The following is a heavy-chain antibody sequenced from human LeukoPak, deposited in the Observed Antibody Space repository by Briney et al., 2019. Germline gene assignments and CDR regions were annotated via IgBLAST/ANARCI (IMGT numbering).Heavy chain of an antibody. V-gene: IGHV3-53*01. CDR1: GFIVSSNY. J-gene: IGHJ4*02. CDR2: IYSTGST. CDR3: AREREDWGLAFDY. D-gene: IGHD7-27*01. Sequence: QPGESLRLSCAASGFIVSSNYMSWVRQAPGKGLEWVSVIYSTGSTHYADSVKGRFTISRDNSKNTLFLQMNNLRAEDTAVYYCAREREDWGLAFDYWGQGTLVTVSS.